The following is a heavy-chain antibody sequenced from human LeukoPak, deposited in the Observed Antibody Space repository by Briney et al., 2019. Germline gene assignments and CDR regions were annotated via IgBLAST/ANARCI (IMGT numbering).Heavy chain of an antibody. CDR3: AKDPEGLRWSRGWFDY. V-gene: IGHV3-23*01. J-gene: IGHJ4*02. CDR2: ISGSGGST. CDR1: GFTFSSYA. D-gene: IGHD4-23*01. Sequence: PGGSLRLSCAASGFTFSSYAMSWVRQAPGKGLEWVSAISGSGGSTYYADSVKGRFTISRDNSKNTLYLQMNSLRAEVTAVYYCAKDPEGLRWSRGWFDYWGQGTLVTVSS.